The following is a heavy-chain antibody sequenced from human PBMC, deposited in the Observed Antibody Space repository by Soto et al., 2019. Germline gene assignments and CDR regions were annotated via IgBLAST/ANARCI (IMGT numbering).Heavy chain of an antibody. J-gene: IGHJ6*02. V-gene: IGHV3-30*18. Sequence: GGSLRLSCAASGFTFSTYGMHWVRQTPGKGLEWVALILFDGSKKDYADSVKGRFTISRDNSKNTLYLQMDSLRVEDTAVYYCAKDLPHLLDVGNFGMDVWGQGTTVTVSS. CDR3: AKDLPHLLDVGNFGMDV. CDR1: GFTFSTYG. CDR2: ILFDGSKK.